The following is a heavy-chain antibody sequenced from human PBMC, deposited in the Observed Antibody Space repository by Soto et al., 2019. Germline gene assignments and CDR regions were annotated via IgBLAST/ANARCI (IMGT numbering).Heavy chain of an antibody. J-gene: IGHJ3*02. CDR2: IIPIFGTA. CDR1: GGTFSSYA. Sequence: ASVKVSCKASGGTFSSYAISWVRQAPGQGLEWMGGIIPIFGTANYAQKFQGRVTITADESTSTAYMELSSLRSEDTAVYYCARGRSGTDDAFDIWGQGTMVTVSS. D-gene: IGHD6-25*01. V-gene: IGHV1-69*13. CDR3: ARGRSGTDDAFDI.